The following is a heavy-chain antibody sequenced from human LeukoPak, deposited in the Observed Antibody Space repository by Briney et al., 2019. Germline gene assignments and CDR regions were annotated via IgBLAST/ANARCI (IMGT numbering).Heavy chain of an antibody. J-gene: IGHJ4*02. V-gene: IGHV3-23*01. CDR1: GFTFSSYA. Sequence: PGGSLRLSCAASGFTFSSYAMSWVRQAPGKGLEWVSGISGSGGSTLYADSVKGRFTISRDNSKKTVYLQMNSLRAEDTAVYYCAKYFLKTHGTIAAADLIDYWGQGTLVTVSS. CDR3: AKYFLKTHGTIAAADLIDY. D-gene: IGHD6-13*01. CDR2: ISGSGGST.